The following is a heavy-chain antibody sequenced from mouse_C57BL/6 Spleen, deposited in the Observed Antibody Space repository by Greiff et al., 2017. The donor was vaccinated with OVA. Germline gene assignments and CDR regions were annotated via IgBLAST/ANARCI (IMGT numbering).Heavy chain of an antibody. V-gene: IGHV1-72*01. J-gene: IGHJ2*01. D-gene: IGHD2-14*01. Sequence: QVQLQQSGAELVKPGASVKLSCKASGYTFTSYWMNWVKQRPGRGLEWIGWLDPNSGGTKYNEKFKGKATLTVDKPSSTAYMQRSSLTSEDSAVYYCAREGTVYFGCWGKGATLTV. CDR3: AREGTVYFGC. CDR2: LDPNSGGT. CDR1: GYTFTSYW.